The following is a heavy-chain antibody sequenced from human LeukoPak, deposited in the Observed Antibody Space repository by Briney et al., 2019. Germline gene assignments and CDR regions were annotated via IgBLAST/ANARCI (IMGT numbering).Heavy chain of an antibody. D-gene: IGHD6-19*01. CDR3: ARGVRDSSGWYGY. CDR2: INHSGST. J-gene: IGHJ4*02. Sequence: SETLSLTCAVYGGSFSGYYWSWIRQPPGKGLEWIGEINHSGSTNYNPSLKSRVTISVDTSKNQFSLKLSSVTAADTAVYYCARGVRDSSGWYGYWGQGPLVTVSS. V-gene: IGHV4-34*01. CDR1: GGSFSGYY.